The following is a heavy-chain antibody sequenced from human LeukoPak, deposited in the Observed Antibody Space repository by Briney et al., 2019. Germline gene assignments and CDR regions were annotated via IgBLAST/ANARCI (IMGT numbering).Heavy chain of an antibody. CDR1: GFTFSNYG. Sequence: PGGSLRLSCAASGFTFSNYGMSWVRQAPGKGLEWVSAISGSADNTYYADSVKGRFTISRDNSKNTLYLQMNSLRAEDTAVYYCAKDRHPHSYGGSYPDYWGQGTLVTVSS. D-gene: IGHD1-26*01. CDR2: ISGSADNT. J-gene: IGHJ4*02. V-gene: IGHV3-23*01. CDR3: AKDRHPHSYGGSYPDY.